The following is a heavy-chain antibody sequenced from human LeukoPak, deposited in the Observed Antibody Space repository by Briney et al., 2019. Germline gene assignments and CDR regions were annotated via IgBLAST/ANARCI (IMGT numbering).Heavy chain of an antibody. CDR2: ISFDGSKV. J-gene: IGHJ6*02. CDR1: GFTFTRYA. D-gene: IGHD2-21*02. CDR3: VKRGGGDHGLDV. V-gene: IGHV3-30*18. Sequence: GGSLRLSCAASGFTFTRYAIHWVRQPPGEGPECVAVISFDGSKVYYADSVKGRFTISRDDSKNTAYLQMNSLRLEDTAMYYCVKRGGGDHGLDVWGQGTTVIVSS.